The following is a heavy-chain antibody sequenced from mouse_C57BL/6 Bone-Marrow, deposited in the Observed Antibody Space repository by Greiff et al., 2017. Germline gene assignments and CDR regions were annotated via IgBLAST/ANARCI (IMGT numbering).Heavy chain of an antibody. Sequence: QVQLKESGAELVRPGTSVKVSCKASGYAFTNYLIEWVKQRPGQGLEWIGVIHPGSGGTNYNEKFKGKATLTADKSSGTAYMQLSSLTSEDSAVYFCARSFITTVLYYFDYGGQGTTLTVSS. J-gene: IGHJ2*01. CDR3: ARSFITTVLYYFDY. D-gene: IGHD1-1*01. CDR2: IHPGSGGT. CDR1: GYAFTNYL. V-gene: IGHV1-54*01.